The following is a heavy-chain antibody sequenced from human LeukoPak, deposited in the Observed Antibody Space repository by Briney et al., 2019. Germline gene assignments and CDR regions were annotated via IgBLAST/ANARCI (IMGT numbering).Heavy chain of an antibody. CDR3: AKDRDYYGSGSYYDY. CDR1: GFTFSSYG. V-gene: IGHV3-30*02. Sequence: LGGSLRLSCAASGFTFSSYGMHWVRQAPGKGLEWVAVIWYGGSNKYYADSVKGRFTISRDNSKNTLYLQMNSLGAEDTAVYYCAKDRDYYGSGSYYDYWGQGTLVTVSS. D-gene: IGHD3-10*01. J-gene: IGHJ4*02. CDR2: IWYGGSNK.